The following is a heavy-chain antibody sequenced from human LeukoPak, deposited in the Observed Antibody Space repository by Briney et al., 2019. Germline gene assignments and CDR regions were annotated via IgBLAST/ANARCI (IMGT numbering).Heavy chain of an antibody. CDR3: ARVRVGATYYFDY. Sequence: GGSLRLSRAASGFTFSSYAMSWVRQAPGKGLEWVSVISGSGDTTNYADSVKGRFTISRDNAKNTLYLQMSSLRAEDTAVYYCARVRVGATYYFDYWGQGTLVTVSS. CDR1: GFTFSSYA. CDR2: ISGSGDTT. D-gene: IGHD1-26*01. V-gene: IGHV3-23*01. J-gene: IGHJ4*02.